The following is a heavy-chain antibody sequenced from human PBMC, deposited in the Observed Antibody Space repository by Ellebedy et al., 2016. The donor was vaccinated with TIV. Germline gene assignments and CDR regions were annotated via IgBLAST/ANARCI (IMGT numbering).Heavy chain of an antibody. Sequence: GGSLRLXXAASGFTFSGYWMHWVRQAPGKGPVWVSRINYDGTSPTYADSVKGRFTISRDNAKNTLYLQMNSLRAEDTAVYYCAGSSWYMAFDIWGQGTMVTVSS. CDR3: AGSSWYMAFDI. CDR2: INYDGTSP. D-gene: IGHD6-13*01. V-gene: IGHV3-74*01. CDR1: GFTFSGYW. J-gene: IGHJ3*02.